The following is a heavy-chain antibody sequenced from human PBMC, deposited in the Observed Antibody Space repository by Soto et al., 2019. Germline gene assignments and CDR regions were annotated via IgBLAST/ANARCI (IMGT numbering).Heavy chain of an antibody. D-gene: IGHD3-9*01. CDR2: IYYSGST. Sequence: SETMSLTCTVAGGSISSYCWSWIRQPTGKGLEWIGYIYYSGSTNYNPSLKSRVTISVDTSKNQFSLKLSSVTAADTAVYYCARNHDILTGYSSPHFDYWGQGTLVTVSS. V-gene: IGHV4-59*01. CDR3: ARNHDILTGYSSPHFDY. J-gene: IGHJ4*02. CDR1: GGSISSYC.